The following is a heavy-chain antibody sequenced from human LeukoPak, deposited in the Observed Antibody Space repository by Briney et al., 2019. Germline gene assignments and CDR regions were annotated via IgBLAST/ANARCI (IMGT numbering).Heavy chain of an antibody. J-gene: IGHJ4*02. D-gene: IGHD2-15*01. CDR2: VNPNSGGT. V-gene: IGHV1-2*02. Sequence: GASVKVSCKASGYTFTGYYMHWVRQAPGQGLEWMGWVNPNSGGTNYAQKFQGRVTMTRDTSISTAYMELSRLRSDDTAVYYCARVYPIDCSGGSCYSTPFDYWGQGTLVTVSS. CDR3: ARVYPIDCSGGSCYSTPFDY. CDR1: GYTFTGYY.